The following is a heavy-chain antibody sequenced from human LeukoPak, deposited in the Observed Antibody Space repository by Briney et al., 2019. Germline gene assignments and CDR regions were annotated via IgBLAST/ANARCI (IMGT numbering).Heavy chain of an antibody. CDR3: ARIGYSSSGGDY. Sequence: PSETQSLTCTVSGGSISSGGYYWSWIRQHPGKGLEWIGFIYGSGSTYYKSSLKSRVTISVVTSKNQFSLKLSSVTAADTAVYYCARIGYSSSGGDYWGQGTLVTVSS. J-gene: IGHJ4*02. CDR1: GGSISSGGYY. D-gene: IGHD6-13*01. V-gene: IGHV4-31*03. CDR2: IYGSGST.